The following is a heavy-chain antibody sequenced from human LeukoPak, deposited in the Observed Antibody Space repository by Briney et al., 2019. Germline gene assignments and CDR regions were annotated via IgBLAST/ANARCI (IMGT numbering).Heavy chain of an antibody. Sequence: AETLSLTCAVSGDYISSSSYYWVWIRPSPGTGLEWSGDIYHSGRTYYNPSLKSRVAISIDTSKNQFSLRLRSMTAADTAVFYCARRRSYDSTGYFEWGRGTLVTVSS. J-gene: IGHJ1*01. V-gene: IGHV4-39*01. CDR1: GDYISSSSYY. CDR2: IYHSGRT. D-gene: IGHD3-22*01. CDR3: ARRRSYDSTGYFE.